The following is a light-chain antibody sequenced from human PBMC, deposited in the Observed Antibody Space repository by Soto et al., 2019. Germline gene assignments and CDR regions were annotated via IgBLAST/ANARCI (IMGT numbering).Light chain of an antibody. CDR1: QGISNY. V-gene: IGKV1-16*02. Sequence: DIRMSHSRSSISSSXIAWITIAGXASQGISNYLAWFQQKPGKAPKFLIYAASSLQSGVPSKFSGSGSGTDFTLTISSLQPEDFATYYCQQSFSTPRTFGQGTKVDNK. J-gene: IGKJ1*01. CDR3: QQSFSTPRT. CDR2: AAS.